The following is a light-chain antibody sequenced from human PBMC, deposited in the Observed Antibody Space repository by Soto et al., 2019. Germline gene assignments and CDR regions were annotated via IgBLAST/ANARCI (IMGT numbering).Light chain of an antibody. V-gene: IGLV2-8*01. CDR3: SSYAGSNWYV. Sequence: QPVLTQPPSASGSPGQSVTISCTGTNSDVGGYNYVSWYQQYPGKAPKLIIYEVNERPSGVPDRFSGSKSSNTASLTVSGLQTADEADYYCSSYAGSNWYVFGTGTKLTVL. CDR2: EVN. J-gene: IGLJ1*01. CDR1: NSDVGGYNY.